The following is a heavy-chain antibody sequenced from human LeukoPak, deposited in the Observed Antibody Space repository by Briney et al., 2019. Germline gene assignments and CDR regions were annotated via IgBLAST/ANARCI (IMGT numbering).Heavy chain of an antibody. Sequence: GGSLRLSCAASGFMFIDCGMHWVRQAPGKGLEWVSFIWNDGRSEHYADSVQGRFSVSRDNSDNTLYLHMTNLRPDDTAVYYCAKDPGATAWGYYMDVWGTETTVTVSS. CDR2: IWNDGRSE. D-gene: IGHD1-1*01. J-gene: IGHJ6*03. CDR1: GFMFIDCG. CDR3: AKDPGATAWGYYMDV. V-gene: IGHV3-30*02.